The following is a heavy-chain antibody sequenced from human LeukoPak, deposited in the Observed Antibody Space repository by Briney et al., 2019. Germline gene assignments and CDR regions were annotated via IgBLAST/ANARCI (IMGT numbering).Heavy chain of an antibody. Sequence: GASVKVSCKASGGTFSSYAISWXXQAPGQGLXXXGGIIPXFGTSNYAQKXXGRVTITTDESTSTAYMELSSLRSEDTAVYYCASGGSHGDDAFDIWGQGTMVTVSS. CDR2: IIPXFGTS. V-gene: IGHV1-69*05. D-gene: IGHD1-26*01. CDR1: GGTFSSYA. CDR3: ASGGSHGDDAFDI. J-gene: IGHJ3*02.